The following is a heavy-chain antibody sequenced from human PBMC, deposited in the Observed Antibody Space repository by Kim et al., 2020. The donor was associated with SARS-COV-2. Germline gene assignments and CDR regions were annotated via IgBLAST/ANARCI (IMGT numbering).Heavy chain of an antibody. D-gene: IGHD6-13*01. CDR3: ARRSMTQQLDYDY. CDR2: IDPSDSYT. V-gene: IGHV5-10-1*01. Sequence: GESLKLSCKGSGYSFTSYWISWVRQMPGKGLEWMGRIDPSDSYTNYSPSFQGHVTISADKSISTAYLQWSSLKASDTAMYYCARRSMTQQLDYDYWGQGTLVTVSS. CDR1: GYSFTSYW. J-gene: IGHJ4*02.